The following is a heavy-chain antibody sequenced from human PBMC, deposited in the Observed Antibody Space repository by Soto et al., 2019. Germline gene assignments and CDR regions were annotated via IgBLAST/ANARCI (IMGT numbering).Heavy chain of an antibody. J-gene: IGHJ6*02. Sequence: QVQLVESGGGVVQPGRSLRLSCAASGFTFSSYGMHWVRQAPGKGLERVAVISSDGSNKYYADSVKGRFTISRDNSKNTLYLQMNSLRAEDTAVYYCAKDRPSGSRPYYYGMDVWGQGTTVTVSS. V-gene: IGHV3-30*18. D-gene: IGHD1-26*01. CDR2: ISSDGSNK. CDR3: AKDRPSGSRPYYYGMDV. CDR1: GFTFSSYG.